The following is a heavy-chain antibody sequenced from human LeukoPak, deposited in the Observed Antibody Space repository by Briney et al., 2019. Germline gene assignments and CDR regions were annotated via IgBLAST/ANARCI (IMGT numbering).Heavy chain of an antibody. Sequence: GGSLRLSCVASGFTFSTYWMHWVRQAPGKGLVWVSRISYDGSSTNYADSVKGRFSISRDNAKNTVYLQMNSLRAEDTAVYYCAREAAVAGIYFDSWGQGTLFNVSS. J-gene: IGHJ4*02. CDR2: ISYDGSST. V-gene: IGHV3-74*01. CDR3: AREAAVAGIYFDS. CDR1: GFTFSTYW. D-gene: IGHD6-19*01.